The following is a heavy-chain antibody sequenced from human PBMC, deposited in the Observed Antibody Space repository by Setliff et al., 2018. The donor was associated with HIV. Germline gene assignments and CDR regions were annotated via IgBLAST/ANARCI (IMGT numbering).Heavy chain of an antibody. CDR2: ISSSSSYI. Sequence: GGSLRLSCTASGFTFDDYGMSWVRQAPGKGLEWVSSISSSSSYIYYADSVKGRFTISRDNAKNSLYLQMNSLTAEDTAVYYCARDVSWRVRTYIDYWGQGALVTVSS. D-gene: IGHD3-3*01. CDR1: GFTFDDYG. J-gene: IGHJ4*02. CDR3: ARDVSWRVRTYIDY. V-gene: IGHV3-21*01.